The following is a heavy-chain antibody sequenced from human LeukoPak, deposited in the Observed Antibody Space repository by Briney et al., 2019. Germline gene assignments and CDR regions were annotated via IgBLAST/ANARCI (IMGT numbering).Heavy chain of an antibody. CDR1: GYTFTSYG. D-gene: IGHD6-19*01. J-gene: IGHJ4*02. CDR2: IDPSDSYT. V-gene: IGHV5-10-1*01. CDR3: ARLEAVAGTDY. Sequence: RVSCKASGYTFTSYGISWVRQMPGKGLEWMGRIDPSDSYTNYSPSLQGHVTISADKSISTAYLQWSSLKASDTAMYYCARLEAVAGTDYWGQGTLVTVSS.